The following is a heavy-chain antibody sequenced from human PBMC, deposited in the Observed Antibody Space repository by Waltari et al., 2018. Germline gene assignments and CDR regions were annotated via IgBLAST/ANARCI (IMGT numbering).Heavy chain of an antibody. D-gene: IGHD3-10*01. CDR3: ARAIGLWGKEN. Sequence: EVQLVESGGGLVQPGGSLRLSCAASGFTLSSSWVSWVRQDPGKGLEWVANIKQDGSEKYYVDSVKGRFTISRDNANNSLYLQMNSLRAEDTAVYYCARAIGLWGKENWGQGTLVTVSS. J-gene: IGHJ4*02. CDR2: IKQDGSEK. V-gene: IGHV3-7*01. CDR1: GFTLSSSW.